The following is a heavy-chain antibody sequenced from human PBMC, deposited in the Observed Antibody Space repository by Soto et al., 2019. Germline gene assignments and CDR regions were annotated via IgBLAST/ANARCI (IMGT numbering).Heavy chain of an antibody. D-gene: IGHD6-13*01. J-gene: IGHJ5*01. Sequence: GGSLRLSCAASGFTFSSYTMIWVRQAPGKGLEWVSSVSSNSAYIYYADSVNGRFTISRDNAKNSLYLQMNTLTAEDTAVYYCARAEGSRFSSSLGWSDSCGQGTLGTVSS. CDR2: VSSNSAYI. CDR1: GFTFSSYT. V-gene: IGHV3-21*01. CDR3: ARAEGSRFSSSLGWSDS.